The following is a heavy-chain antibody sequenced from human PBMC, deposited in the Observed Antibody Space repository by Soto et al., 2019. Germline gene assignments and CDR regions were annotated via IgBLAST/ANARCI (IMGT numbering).Heavy chain of an antibody. CDR1: GFTFSSYA. J-gene: IGHJ4*02. CDR3: AKAWGYCSGGSCSPSYFDY. Sequence: EVQLLESGGGLVQPGGSLRLSCAASGFTFSSYAMSWVRQAPGKGLEWVSAISGSGGSTYYADSVKGRFNISRNNSKNTLYQQMNSLRDEDTAVYYCAKAWGYCSGGSCSPSYFDYWGQGTLVTVSS. D-gene: IGHD2-15*01. V-gene: IGHV3-23*01. CDR2: ISGSGGST.